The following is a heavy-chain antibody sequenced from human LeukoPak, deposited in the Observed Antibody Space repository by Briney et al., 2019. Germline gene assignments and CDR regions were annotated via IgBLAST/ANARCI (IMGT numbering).Heavy chain of an antibody. V-gene: IGHV3-73*01. D-gene: IGHD6-25*01. Sequence: GGSLRLSWSASGLTFSVSAIHWVRQAAGKGLEWVGRIKTKADNYATAYAASVKGRFTISRDDTTNTAYLQMNSLITEDTAVYYCSHPAYYYNVDVWGKGTTVTVSS. J-gene: IGHJ6*04. CDR3: SHPAYYYNVDV. CDR2: IKTKADNYAT. CDR1: GLTFSVSA.